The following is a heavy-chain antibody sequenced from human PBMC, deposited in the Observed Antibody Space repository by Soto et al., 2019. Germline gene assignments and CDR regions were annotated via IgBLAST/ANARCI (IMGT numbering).Heavy chain of an antibody. Sequence: QVQLQESGPGLVKPSGTLSLTCAVSGASISTNNWWSWVRQPPGKGLEWIGEIYQSGSTSYNPSLKSRVTISVDKSKKQFSLKLRSVTAADTAVYYCARSDGWYALHSWGQGTLVTVSS. CDR3: ARSDGWYALHS. CDR1: GASISTNNW. V-gene: IGHV4-4*02. D-gene: IGHD6-19*01. CDR2: IYQSGST. J-gene: IGHJ4*02.